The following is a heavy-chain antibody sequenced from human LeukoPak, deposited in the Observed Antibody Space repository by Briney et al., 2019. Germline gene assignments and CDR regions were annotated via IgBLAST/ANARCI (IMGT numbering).Heavy chain of an antibody. D-gene: IGHD3-3*01. CDR3: ASAHYDFWSGYYAQY. J-gene: IGHJ4*02. CDR1: GFTFSSYG. V-gene: IGHV3-48*04. CDR2: ISSSSSTI. Sequence: GGSLRLSCAASGFTFSSYGMHWVRQAPGKGLEWVSYISSSSSTIYYADSVKGRFTISRDNAKNSLYLQMNSLRAEDTAVYYCASAHYDFWSGYYAQYWGQGTLVTVSS.